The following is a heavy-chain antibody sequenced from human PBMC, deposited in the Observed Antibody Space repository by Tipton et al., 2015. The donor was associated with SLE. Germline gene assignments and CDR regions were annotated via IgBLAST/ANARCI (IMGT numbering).Heavy chain of an antibody. CDR3: ARRMGGTTG. CDR2: IYHSGTA. Sequence: TLSLTCTVSGGSISSSRYYWGWIRQPPGKGLEWIGSIYHSGTAYYNPSLKSRVTISVDTSKNQFSLKLSSVTAADTAVYYCARRMGGTTGWGQGTLVTVSS. CDR1: GGSISSSRYY. V-gene: IGHV4-39*07. D-gene: IGHD3-16*01. J-gene: IGHJ4*02.